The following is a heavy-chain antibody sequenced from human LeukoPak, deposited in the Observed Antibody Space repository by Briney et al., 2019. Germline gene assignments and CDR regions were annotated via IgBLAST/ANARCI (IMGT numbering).Heavy chain of an antibody. V-gene: IGHV3-23*01. CDR3: ARDRHWIAVAGILDY. CDR2: ISASGGST. J-gene: IGHJ4*02. CDR1: GFTFSSSA. D-gene: IGHD6-19*01. Sequence: GGSLILSCAASGFTFSSSAMSWVRQVPGKGLEWVSGISASGGSTYYADSVRGGFTISRDNSKNTLYLQMNSLRAEDTAVYYCARDRHWIAVAGILDYWGQGTLVTVSP.